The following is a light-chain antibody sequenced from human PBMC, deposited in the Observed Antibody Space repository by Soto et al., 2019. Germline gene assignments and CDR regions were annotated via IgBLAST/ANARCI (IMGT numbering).Light chain of an antibody. Sequence: EIVLSQSPATLSLSPGERDTLSCRASQSVRNFLAWYQQKSGQGPRLLIYGASSRATGIPVRFSGSGSGTDFTLTISRLEPEDFAVYYCQQYGSSGTFGQGTKVDIK. J-gene: IGKJ1*01. CDR2: GAS. CDR1: QSVRNF. V-gene: IGKV3-20*01. CDR3: QQYGSSGT.